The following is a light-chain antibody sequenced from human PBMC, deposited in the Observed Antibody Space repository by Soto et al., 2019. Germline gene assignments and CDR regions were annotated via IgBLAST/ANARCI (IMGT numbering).Light chain of an antibody. Sequence: EIVLTQSPGTLSLSPGERATLSCRASQSVSSSYLVWYQQKPGQAPRLLIYGASSRATSIPDRFSGSGSGTDFTLTISRLEPEDFAVYYCQQYGSSPYTFGQGNKLEIK. CDR3: QQYGSSPYT. J-gene: IGKJ2*01. CDR2: GAS. CDR1: QSVSSSY. V-gene: IGKV3-20*01.